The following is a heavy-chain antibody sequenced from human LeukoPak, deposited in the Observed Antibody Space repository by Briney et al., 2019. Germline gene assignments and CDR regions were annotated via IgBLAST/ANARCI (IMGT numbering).Heavy chain of an antibody. CDR1: GYTFTSYD. CDR2: MNPNSGNT. CDR3: ARGRHRAARYYFDY. Sequence: ASVKVSCKASGYTFTSYDINWVRQATGQGLEWVGWMNPNSGNTDYAQKFQGRVAITRNTSISTAYMELSSLRSEDTAVYYCARGRHRAARYYFDYWGQGTLVTVSS. D-gene: IGHD6-6*01. V-gene: IGHV1-8*03. J-gene: IGHJ4*02.